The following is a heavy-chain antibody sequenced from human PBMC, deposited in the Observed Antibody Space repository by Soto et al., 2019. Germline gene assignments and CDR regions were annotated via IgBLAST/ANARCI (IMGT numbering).Heavy chain of an antibody. V-gene: IGHV4-39*01. D-gene: IGHD4-17*01. CDR1: GASIITDNYF. CDR3: ARRRASDYGGNHHPYYFDR. Sequence: SETLSLTCTVSGASIITDNYFWVWIRQSPRRGLGLIGSISYSGRTYDNPSLQSRVTISIDASKNQFSLKLTSVTTADTAVYYCARRRASDYGGNHHPYYFDRWGQGALVTAPQ. CDR2: ISYSGRT. J-gene: IGHJ4*02.